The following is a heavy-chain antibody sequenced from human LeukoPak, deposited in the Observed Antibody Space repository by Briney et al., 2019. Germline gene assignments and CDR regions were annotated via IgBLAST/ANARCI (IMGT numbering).Heavy chain of an antibody. CDR2: IYTSWST. D-gene: IGHD6-13*01. V-gene: IGHV4-4*07. CDR3: ARGIAAAGQFDY. Sequence: PSETLSLTCTVSGGSISSYYWSWIRQPAGKGLEWIGRIYTSWSTNYNPSLKSRVTISVDTSKNQFSLKLSSVTAADTAVYYCARGIAAAGQFDYWGQGTLVTVSS. CDR1: GGSISSYY. J-gene: IGHJ4*02.